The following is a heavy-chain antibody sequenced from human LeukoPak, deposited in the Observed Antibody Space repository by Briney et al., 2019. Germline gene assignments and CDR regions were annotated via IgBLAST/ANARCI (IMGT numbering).Heavy chain of an antibody. CDR1: GGTFSSYA. J-gene: IGHJ5*02. CDR2: IIPIFGTA. CDR3: ARALYSSSWYLYWFDP. D-gene: IGHD6-13*01. Sequence: EASVKVSCKASGGTFSSYAISWVRQAPGQGLEWMGGIIPIFGTANYAQKFQGRVTITADESTSTAYMELSSLRSEGTAVYYCARALYSSSWYLYWFDPWGQGTLVTVSS. V-gene: IGHV1-69*13.